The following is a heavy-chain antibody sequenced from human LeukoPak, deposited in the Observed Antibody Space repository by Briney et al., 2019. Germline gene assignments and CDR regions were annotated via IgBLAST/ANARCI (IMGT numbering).Heavy chain of an antibody. J-gene: IGHJ4*02. D-gene: IGHD3-22*01. Sequence: SETLSLTCTVSGGSISSSSYYWGWIRQPPGKGLEWIGYIYHSRSTYYNPSLKSRVTISVDRSKNQFSLKLSSVTAADTAVYYCARVLGDSSGPPLFDYWGQGTLVTVSS. CDR1: GGSISSSSYY. CDR3: ARVLGDSSGPPLFDY. V-gene: IGHV4-30-2*01. CDR2: IYHSRST.